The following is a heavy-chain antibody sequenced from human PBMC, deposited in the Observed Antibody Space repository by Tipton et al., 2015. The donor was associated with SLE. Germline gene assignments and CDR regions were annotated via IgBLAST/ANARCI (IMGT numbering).Heavy chain of an antibody. CDR1: GDSISSSY. V-gene: IGHV4-59*01. CDR3: AREHISSLRDAFEV. CDR2: IYNGGST. D-gene: IGHD2-15*01. Sequence: TLSLTCTVSGDSISSSYWSWIRRSPGKGLEWIGYIYNGGSTNYNPSLKSRVTISVDTSKNQFNLKLRSVTVVDTAMYYCAREHISSLRDAFEVWGQGTMVTVS. J-gene: IGHJ3*01.